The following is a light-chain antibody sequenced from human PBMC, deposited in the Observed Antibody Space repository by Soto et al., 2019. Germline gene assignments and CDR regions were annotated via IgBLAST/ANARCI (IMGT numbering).Light chain of an antibody. CDR1: QTISSW. J-gene: IGKJ1*01. Sequence: DIQMTQSPSTLSGSLGDRVTLTCRASQTISSWLAWYQQKPGKAPKLLIYKASTLKSGVPSRFSGSGSGTEFTLTISSLQPDDFATYYCQHYNSYWTFGQGTKVDI. V-gene: IGKV1-5*03. CDR2: KAS. CDR3: QHYNSYWT.